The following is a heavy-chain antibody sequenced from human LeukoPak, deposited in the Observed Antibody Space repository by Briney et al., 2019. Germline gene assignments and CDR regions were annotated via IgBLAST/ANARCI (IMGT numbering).Heavy chain of an antibody. CDR1: GFTFSSYS. Sequence: GGSLRLSCAASGFTFSSYSMNWVRQAPGKGLEWVSSISSSSSYMYYADSVKGRFTISRDNAKNSLYLQMNSLRAEDTAVYYCARDGRGEYYDSSGHYAFDIWGQGTMVTVSS. D-gene: IGHD3-22*01. CDR3: ARDGRGEYYDSSGHYAFDI. CDR2: ISSSSSYM. V-gene: IGHV3-21*01. J-gene: IGHJ3*02.